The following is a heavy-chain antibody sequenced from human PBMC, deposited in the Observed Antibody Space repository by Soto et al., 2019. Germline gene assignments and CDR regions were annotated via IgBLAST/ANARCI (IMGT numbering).Heavy chain of an antibody. CDR2: IYYSGST. D-gene: IGHD3-10*01. CDR3: AQTVMVRGVSQADWFDP. CDR1: GGSISSSSYY. J-gene: IGHJ5*02. Sequence: SETLSLTCTVSGGSISSSSYYWGWIRQPPGKGLEWIGSIYYSGSTYYNPSLKSRVTISVDTSKNQFSLKLSSVTAADTAVYYCAQTVMVRGVSQADWFDPWGQGTLVTVSS. V-gene: IGHV4-39*01.